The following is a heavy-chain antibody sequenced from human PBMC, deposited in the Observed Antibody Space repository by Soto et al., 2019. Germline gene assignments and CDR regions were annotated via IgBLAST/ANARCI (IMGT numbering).Heavy chain of an antibody. Sequence: ASVEVSCKASGYTFTSYAMHWVRQAPGQRLEWMGWINAGNGNTKYSQKFRGRVTITRDTSASTAYMELSSLRSEDTAVYYCARVGAAAGPYYFDYWGQGTLVTVSS. CDR3: ARVGAAAGPYYFDY. D-gene: IGHD6-13*01. V-gene: IGHV1-3*01. CDR1: GYTFTSYA. J-gene: IGHJ4*02. CDR2: INAGNGNT.